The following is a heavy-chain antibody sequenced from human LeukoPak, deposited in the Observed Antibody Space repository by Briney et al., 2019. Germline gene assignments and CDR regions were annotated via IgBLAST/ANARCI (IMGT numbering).Heavy chain of an antibody. CDR3: ARELLWFGEYVQEGMDV. CDR2: MNPNSGNT. J-gene: IGHJ6*02. D-gene: IGHD3-10*01. V-gene: IGHV1-8*01. CDR1: GYTFTSYD. Sequence: ASVKVSCKASGYTFTSYDINWVRQATGQGLEWMGWMNPNSGNTGYAQKFQGRVTMTRNTSISTAYMELSSLRSEDTAVYYCARELLWFGEYVQEGMDVWGQGTTVTVSS.